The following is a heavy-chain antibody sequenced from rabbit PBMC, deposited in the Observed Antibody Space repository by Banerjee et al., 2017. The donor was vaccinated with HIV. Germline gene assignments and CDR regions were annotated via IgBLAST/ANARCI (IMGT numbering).Heavy chain of an antibody. Sequence: QSLEESGGDLVKPGASLTLTCTASGFSFSSGLPMCWVRQAPGKGLEWIASIDTGDGRTYYASWVNGRFTVSLDNAQNTVDLQMNSLTAADTATYFCARDRSAYASSSGLNLWGPGTLVTVS. V-gene: IGHV1S40*01. CDR2: IDTGDGRT. CDR1: GFSFSSGLP. CDR3: ARDRSAYASSSGLNL. D-gene: IGHD1-1*01. J-gene: IGHJ4*01.